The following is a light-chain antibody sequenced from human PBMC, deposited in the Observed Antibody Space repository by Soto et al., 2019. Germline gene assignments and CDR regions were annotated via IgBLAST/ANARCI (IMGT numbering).Light chain of an antibody. V-gene: IGKV2-28*01. Sequence: DIVMTQSPLSLPVTPGEPASISCRSSQSLLHSNGYNYLDWYLQKPGQSPQLLIYLGSNRASGVPDRFSGSGSGTDGTLKISRVEAEDVGVDYCMQALQTPRTCGQGTKVDIK. CDR3: MQALQTPRT. J-gene: IGKJ1*01. CDR2: LGS. CDR1: QSLLHSNGYNY.